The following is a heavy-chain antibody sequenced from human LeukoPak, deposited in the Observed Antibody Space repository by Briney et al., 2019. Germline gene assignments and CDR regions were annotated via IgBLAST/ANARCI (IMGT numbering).Heavy chain of an antibody. CDR3: ARDGSGSYYKFDY. D-gene: IGHD3-10*01. CDR1: GFTFSSYA. J-gene: IGHJ4*02. Sequence: GRSLRLSCAASGFTFSSYAMHWVRQAPGKGLEGVAVISYDGSNKYYADSVKGRFTISRDNSKNTLYLQMNSLRAEDTAVYYCARDGSGSYYKFDYWGQGTLVTVSS. CDR2: ISYDGSNK. V-gene: IGHV3-30-3*01.